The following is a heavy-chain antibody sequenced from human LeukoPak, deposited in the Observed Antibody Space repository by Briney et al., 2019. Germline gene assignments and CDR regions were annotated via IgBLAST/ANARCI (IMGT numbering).Heavy chain of an antibody. CDR1: GGSISSGSYY. V-gene: IGHV4-61*02. CDR3: ARVQGYCSSTSCWGAFDP. J-gene: IGHJ5*02. D-gene: IGHD2-2*01. Sequence: SETLSLTCTVSGGSISSGSYYWSWIRQPAGKGLEWIGRIYTSGSTNYNPSLKSRVTISVDTSKNQFSLKLSSVTAADTAVYYCARVQGYCSSTSCWGAFDPWGQGTLVTVSS. CDR2: IYTSGST.